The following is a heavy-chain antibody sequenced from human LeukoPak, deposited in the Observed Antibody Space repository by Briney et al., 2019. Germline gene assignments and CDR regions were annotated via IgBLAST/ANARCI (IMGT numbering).Heavy chain of an antibody. V-gene: IGHV1-69*01. CDR2: IIPIFGTA. Sequence: SVTVSCTSSGGTFSSYAISWVRQAPAQGLEWVGGIIPIFGTANYAQKFQGRVTITADESTSTAYMELSSLRSEDTAVYYGAITSGYDGRDVWGQGTTVTVSS. D-gene: IGHD3-3*01. CDR3: AITSGYDGRDV. J-gene: IGHJ6*02. CDR1: GGTFSSYA.